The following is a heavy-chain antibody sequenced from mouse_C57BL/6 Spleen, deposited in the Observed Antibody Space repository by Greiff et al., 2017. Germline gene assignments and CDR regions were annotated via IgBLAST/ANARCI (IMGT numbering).Heavy chain of an antibody. Sequence: VQLQQPGAELVMPGASVKLSCKASGYTFTSYWLHWVKQRPGQGLEWIGEIDPSDSSTTYNQKFKGKSTLTVDKSSSPAYMQLSSLTSEDSAVYYCAKGGYYYWYFDVWGTGTTVTVSS. CDR2: IDPSDSST. CDR3: AKGGYYYWYFDV. CDR1: GYTFTSYW. V-gene: IGHV1-69*01. J-gene: IGHJ1*03. D-gene: IGHD2-3*01.